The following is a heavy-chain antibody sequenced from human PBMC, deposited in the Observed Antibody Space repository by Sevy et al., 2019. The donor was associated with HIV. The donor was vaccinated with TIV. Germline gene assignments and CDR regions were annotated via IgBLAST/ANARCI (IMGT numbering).Heavy chain of an antibody. V-gene: IGHV3-23*01. D-gene: IGHD2-8*01. CDR2: LSFGCGEI. Sequence: GGSLRLSCAASGFTFSKYSMSWVRQPPGKGLEWVSTLSFGCGEINHADSVKGRFTISRDNSKNSLYLQMNNLRAEDTAVYYCALEGCTKPHDYWGQGTLVTFSS. CDR3: ALEGCTKPHDY. J-gene: IGHJ4*02. CDR1: GFTFSKYS.